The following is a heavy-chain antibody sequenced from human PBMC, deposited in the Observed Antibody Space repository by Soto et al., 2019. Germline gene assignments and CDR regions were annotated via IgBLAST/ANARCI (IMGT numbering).Heavy chain of an antibody. V-gene: IGHV4-39*01. Sequence: XETLSLPCTVSGGSMSSSRYYWGWIRQPPGKGLEWIGSIYYSGSTYYNPSLKSRVTISVDTSKNQFSLKLSSVTAADTAVYYCARLVSLFDFWSGYYSGWFDTWGQGTLVTVSS. CDR2: IYYSGST. CDR3: ARLVSLFDFWSGYYSGWFDT. D-gene: IGHD3-3*01. J-gene: IGHJ5*02. CDR1: GGSMSSSRYY.